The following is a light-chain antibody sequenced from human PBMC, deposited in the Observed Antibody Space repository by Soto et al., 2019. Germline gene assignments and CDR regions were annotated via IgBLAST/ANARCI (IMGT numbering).Light chain of an antibody. Sequence: DIQMTQSPSSLSAAVGDRVTITCRASQSISSYLNWYQQKPGKAPKLLIYAASSLQSGVPSRFSGSGSGTALPLPISRLPPEDFATTYWHQSYRTTITFGGRTKVEIK. V-gene: IGKV1-39*01. J-gene: IGKJ4*01. CDR2: AAS. CDR3: HQSYRTTIT. CDR1: QSISSY.